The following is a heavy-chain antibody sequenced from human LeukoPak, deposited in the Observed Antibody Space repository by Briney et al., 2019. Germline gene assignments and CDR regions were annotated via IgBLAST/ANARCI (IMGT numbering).Heavy chain of an antibody. V-gene: IGHV1-8*03. CDR2: MNPNSGNT. J-gene: IGHJ5*02. D-gene: IGHD2-2*02. Sequence: ASVKVSCKASGYTFTSYDINWVRQATGQGLERMGWMNPNSGNTGYAQKFQGRVTITRNTSISTAYMELSSLRSEDTAVYYCARGRGYCSSTSCYTYWFDPWGQGTLVTVSS. CDR3: ARGRGYCSSTSCYTYWFDP. CDR1: GYTFTSYD.